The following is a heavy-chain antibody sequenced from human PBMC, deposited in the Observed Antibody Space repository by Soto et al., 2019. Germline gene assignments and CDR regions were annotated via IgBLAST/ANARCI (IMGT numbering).Heavy chain of an antibody. J-gene: IGHJ6*02. D-gene: IGHD3-10*01. V-gene: IGHV1-8*01. Sequence: ASVKISCKASGYTFTSYDINWVRQATGQGLEWMGWMNPNSGNTGYAQKFQGRVTMTRNTSISTAYTGLSSLRSEDTAVYYCASWKRVRGPANYYYGMDVWGQGTTVTVSS. CDR2: MNPNSGNT. CDR3: ASWKRVRGPANYYYGMDV. CDR1: GYTFTSYD.